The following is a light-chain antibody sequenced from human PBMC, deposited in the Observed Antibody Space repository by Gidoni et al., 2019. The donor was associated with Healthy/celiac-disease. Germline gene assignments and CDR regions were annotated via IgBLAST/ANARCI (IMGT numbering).Light chain of an antibody. CDR3: QQYNKWPLT. Sequence: IVMTQSPATRSVSPGERATLSCRASQSVSSNLAWYQQKPGQAPRLLIYGASTRATGIPARFSGSGSGTEFTLTISSLQSEDFAVYYCQQYNKWPLTFGQGTKVESK. CDR2: GAS. J-gene: IGKJ1*01. CDR1: QSVSSN. V-gene: IGKV3-15*01.